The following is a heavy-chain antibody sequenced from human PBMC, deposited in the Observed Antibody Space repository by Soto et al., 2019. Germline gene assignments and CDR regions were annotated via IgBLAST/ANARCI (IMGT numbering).Heavy chain of an antibody. J-gene: IGHJ5*02. CDR2: IYYSGST. CDR1: GGSISSSSYY. CDR3: ARGNCSGGSCYSAVWFDP. D-gene: IGHD2-15*01. V-gene: IGHV4-39*01. Sequence: SETLSLTSTVSGGSISSSSYYWGWIRRPPGKGLEWIGSIYYSGSTYYNPSLKSRVTISVDTSKNQFSLKLSSVTAADTAVYYCARGNCSGGSCYSAVWFDPWGQGTLVTVSS.